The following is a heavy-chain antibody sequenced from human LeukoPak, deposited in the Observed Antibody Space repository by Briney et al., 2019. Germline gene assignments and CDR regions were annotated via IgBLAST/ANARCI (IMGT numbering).Heavy chain of an antibody. J-gene: IGHJ4*02. V-gene: IGHV3-20*04. CDR1: GFTFDDYG. Sequence: RPGGSLRLSCAASGFTFDDYGMSWVRQAPGKGLEWVSGINWNGGSTGYADSVKGRFTISRDNAKNSLYLQMNSLRAEDTALYYCARDWDSGSYYTHPEGYWGQGTLVTVSS. CDR3: ARDWDSGSYYTHPEGY. CDR2: INWNGGST. D-gene: IGHD1-26*01.